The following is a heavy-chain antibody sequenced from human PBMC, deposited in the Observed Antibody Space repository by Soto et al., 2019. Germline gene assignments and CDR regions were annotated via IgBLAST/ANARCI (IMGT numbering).Heavy chain of an antibody. CDR2: MNPNSGNT. V-gene: IGHV1-8*01. CDR1: GYTFTSYD. CDR3: ARDDRAAAGTRRFDY. D-gene: IGHD6-13*01. Sequence: ASVKVSCKASGYTFTSYDINWVRQATGQGLEWMGWMNPNSGNTGYAQKFQGRVTMTRNTSISTAYMELSSLRAEDTAVYYCARDDRAAAGTRRFDYWGQGTLVTVSS. J-gene: IGHJ4*02.